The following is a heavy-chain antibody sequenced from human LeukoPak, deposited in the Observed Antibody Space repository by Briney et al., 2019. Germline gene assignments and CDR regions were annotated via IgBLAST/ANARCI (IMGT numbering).Heavy chain of an antibody. Sequence: SGTLSLTCAVYGASFSDYYWSWIRQPPGKGLEWIGEINHSGSTNYNPSLKSRVTISVDTSKNQFSLKLSSVTAADTAVYFCARGLGGGVGYFDSWGQGTLVTVSS. CDR1: GASFSDYY. V-gene: IGHV4-34*01. CDR3: ARGLGGGVGYFDS. J-gene: IGHJ4*02. D-gene: IGHD1-26*01. CDR2: INHSGST.